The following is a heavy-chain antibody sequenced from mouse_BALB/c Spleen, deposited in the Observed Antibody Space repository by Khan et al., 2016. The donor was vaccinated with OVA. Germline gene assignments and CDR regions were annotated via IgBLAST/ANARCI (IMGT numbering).Heavy chain of an antibody. V-gene: IGHV1-7*01. Sequence: VQLQESGAELAKPGASVKMSCKASGYTFTSYWMHWIKQRPGQGLEWIGYINPTSGYTDYNQKFKDKATLTADKSSSIAYMQLSSLTSDDSAVYYCARDRIDYWGQGTTRTVSS. CDR1: GYTFTSYW. CDR3: ARDRIDY. CDR2: INPTSGYT. J-gene: IGHJ2*01.